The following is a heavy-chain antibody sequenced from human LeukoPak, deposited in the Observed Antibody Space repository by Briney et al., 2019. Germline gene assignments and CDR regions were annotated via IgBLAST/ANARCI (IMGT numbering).Heavy chain of an antibody. CDR3: ARTRKKVVVPAGLGPFDY. CDR2: IYYSGST. J-gene: IGHJ4*02. CDR1: GGSISSGGYY. Sequence: PSETLSLTCTVSGGSISSGGYYWSWIRQHPGKGLEWIGYIYYSGSTYYNPSLKSRVTISVDTSKNQFSLKLSSVTAADTAVYYCARTRKKVVVPAGLGPFDYWGQGTLVTVSS. V-gene: IGHV4-31*03. D-gene: IGHD2-2*01.